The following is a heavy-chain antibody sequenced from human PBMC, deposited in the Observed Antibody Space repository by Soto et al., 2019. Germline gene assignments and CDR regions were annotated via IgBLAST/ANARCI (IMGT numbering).Heavy chain of an antibody. J-gene: IGHJ6*02. V-gene: IGHV1-69*12. Sequence: QVQLVQSGAEVKKPGSSVKVSCKASGGTFSSYAISWVRQAPGQGLEWMVGIIPIFGTANYAQKFQGRVTITADESTSTAYMELSSLRSEETAVYYCARGREAARPYYYYYGMDVWGQGTTVTVSS. CDR1: GGTFSSYA. CDR3: ARGREAARPYYYYYGMDV. D-gene: IGHD6-6*01. CDR2: IIPIFGTA.